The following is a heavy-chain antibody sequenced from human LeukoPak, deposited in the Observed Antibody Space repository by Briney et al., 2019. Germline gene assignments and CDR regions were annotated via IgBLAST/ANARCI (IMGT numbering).Heavy chain of an antibody. Sequence: GGSLRLSCVASGFPFSSYWMTWVRQAPGKGLEWVADIKQDGSEKYYVDSVKGRFTISRDNAKNSLYLQMNSLRVEDTAVYYCARLIVGATDYWGQGTLVTVSS. CDR2: IKQDGSEK. D-gene: IGHD1-26*01. J-gene: IGHJ4*02. CDR3: ARLIVGATDY. V-gene: IGHV3-7*03. CDR1: GFPFSSYW.